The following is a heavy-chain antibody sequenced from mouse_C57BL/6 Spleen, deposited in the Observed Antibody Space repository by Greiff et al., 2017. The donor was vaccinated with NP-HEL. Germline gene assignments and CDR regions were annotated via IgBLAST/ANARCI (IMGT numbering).Heavy chain of an antibody. J-gene: IGHJ2*01. CDR1: GFTFSSYA. CDR3: TRDAPYYYGSSYFDY. V-gene: IGHV5-9-1*02. Sequence: EVKLMESGEGLVKPGGSLKLSCAASGFTFSSYAMSWVRQTPEKRLEWVAYLSSGGDYLYYADTVKGRFTISRDNARNTLYLQMSSLKSEDTAMYYCTRDAPYYYGSSYFDYWGQGTTLTVSS. CDR2: LSSGGDYL. D-gene: IGHD1-1*01.